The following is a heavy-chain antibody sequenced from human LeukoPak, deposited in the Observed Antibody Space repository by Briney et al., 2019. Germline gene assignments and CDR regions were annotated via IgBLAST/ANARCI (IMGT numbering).Heavy chain of an antibody. CDR1: GGSISSYY. J-gene: IGHJ4*02. CDR3: AAPNYYYSSGYVDY. D-gene: IGHD3-22*01. V-gene: IGHV4-59*01. CDR2: IYCSGST. Sequence: SETLSLTCTVSGGSISSYYWSWIRQPPGKGLEWIGYIYCSGSTNYNPSLKSRVTISVDTSKKQFSLKLSSVTAADTAVYYCAAPNYYYSSGYVDYWGQGTLVTVSS.